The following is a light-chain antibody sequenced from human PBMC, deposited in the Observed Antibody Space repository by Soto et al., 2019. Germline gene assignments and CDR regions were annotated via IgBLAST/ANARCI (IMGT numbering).Light chain of an antibody. CDR2: EAR. CDR1: SSDVCGYNS. CDR3: GAWEQRLNGYV. Sequence: QSVLTQPPSASGSPGQSVTISCTGTSSDVCGYNSVSWYQQHPGKAPKLMIYEARKRPAAVSYRISGTQPGTSASLAIIGFQSGDEADYYCGAWEQRLNGYVYAHGTKVPVL. J-gene: IGLJ1*01. V-gene: IGLV2-8*01.